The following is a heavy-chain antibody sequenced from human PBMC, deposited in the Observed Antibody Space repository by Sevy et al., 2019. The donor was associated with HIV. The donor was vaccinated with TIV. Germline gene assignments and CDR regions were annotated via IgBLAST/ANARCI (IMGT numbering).Heavy chain of an antibody. CDR3: AREVWGPEY. CDR1: GFTFTNYW. D-gene: IGHD7-27*01. Sequence: GGSLRLSCAASGFTFTNYWMTWVRQAPGKGLEWVANIKEDGSENNYVESVKGRFTISRDNAKNSVYLQMNSLRAEDTAVYYCAREVWGPEYWGQGNLVTVSS. J-gene: IGHJ4*02. V-gene: IGHV3-7*01. CDR2: IKEDGSEN.